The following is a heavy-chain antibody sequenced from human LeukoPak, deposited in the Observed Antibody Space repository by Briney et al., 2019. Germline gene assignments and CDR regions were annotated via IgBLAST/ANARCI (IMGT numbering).Heavy chain of an antibody. J-gene: IGHJ6*04. Sequence: GGSLTPSCAPSGFTFSSYEMNSARQAPGKGLEWVSYISSSGSTIYYADSVKGRFTISRDNAKNPLYLQMSSLRAEDTAVYYCAELGITMIGGVWGKGTTVTISS. D-gene: IGHD3-10*02. CDR3: AELGITMIGGV. CDR2: ISSSGSTI. CDR1: GFTFSSYE. V-gene: IGHV3-48*03.